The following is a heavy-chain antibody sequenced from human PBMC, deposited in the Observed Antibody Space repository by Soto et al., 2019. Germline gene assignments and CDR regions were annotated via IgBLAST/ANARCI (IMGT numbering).Heavy chain of an antibody. CDR3: ATLYSGSYYVEDY. V-gene: IGHV5-10-1*01. CDR1: GYSFTSYW. D-gene: IGHD1-26*01. CDR2: IDPSDSYT. J-gene: IGHJ4*02. Sequence: PGESLKISCKGSGYSFTSYWISWVRQMPGKGLEWMGRIDPSDSYTNYSPSFQGHVPISVDKYISTAFLQWSSLKASDTAMYYCATLYSGSYYVEDYWGQGTLVTVSS.